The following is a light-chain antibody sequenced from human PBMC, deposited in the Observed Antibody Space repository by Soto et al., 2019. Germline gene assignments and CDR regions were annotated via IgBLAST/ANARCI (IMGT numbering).Light chain of an antibody. V-gene: IGKV1-39*01. CDR1: RSISNY. CDR2: SAS. J-gene: IGKJ2*01. Sequence: DIQMTQSPSSLSASVGDTVTMTCRASRSISNYLHWYQQKPGKAPNLLILSASSLQSGDPSRFSGSGSGTDFTLTISSLQPEDFATYYCQQSYIYPRTFGQGTKVEIK. CDR3: QQSYIYPRT.